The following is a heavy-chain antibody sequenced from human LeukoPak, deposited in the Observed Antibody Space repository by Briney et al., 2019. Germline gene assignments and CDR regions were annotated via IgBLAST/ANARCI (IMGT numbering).Heavy chain of an antibody. CDR1: GFTLSSYV. D-gene: IGHD6-6*01. V-gene: IGHV3-23*01. Sequence: GGSLRLSCAASGFTLSSYVMSWVRQAPGKGLEWVSAISSSSAGTYYADSVKGRFTVYRDNAINTLYLQMNSLRVEDTAVYYCAKGSSSSRPYYFDSWGQGTLVTVSS. CDR2: ISSSSAGT. CDR3: AKGSSSSRPYYFDS. J-gene: IGHJ4*02.